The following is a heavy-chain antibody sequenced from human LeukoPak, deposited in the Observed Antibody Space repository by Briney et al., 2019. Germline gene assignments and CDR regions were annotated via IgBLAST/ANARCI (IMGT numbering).Heavy chain of an antibody. CDR3: ARDRSSSLYSGPSFPDY. V-gene: IGHV3-30-3*01. CDR2: ISYDGSNK. J-gene: IGHJ4*02. CDR1: GFTFSSYA. D-gene: IGHD6-13*01. Sequence: GGSLRLSCAASGFTFSSYAMHWVRQAPGKGLEWVAVISYDGSNKYYADSVKGRFTISRDNSKNTLYLQMNSLRAEDTAVYYCARDRSSSLYSGPSFPDYWGQGNLVTGSS.